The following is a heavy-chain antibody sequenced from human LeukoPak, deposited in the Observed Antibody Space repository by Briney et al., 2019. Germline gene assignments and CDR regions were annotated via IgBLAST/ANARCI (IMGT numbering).Heavy chain of an antibody. D-gene: IGHD1-26*01. CDR2: IYYSGST. V-gene: IGHV4-39*01. Sequence: SETLSLTCTVSGGSISSSSYYWGWLRQPPGKGLEWLGSIYYSGSTYYNPSLKSRVTISVDTSKNQFSLKLSSVTAADTAVYYCARHTPASGSYYQYYFDYWGQGTLVTVSS. CDR1: GGSISSSSYY. J-gene: IGHJ4*02. CDR3: ARHTPASGSYYQYYFDY.